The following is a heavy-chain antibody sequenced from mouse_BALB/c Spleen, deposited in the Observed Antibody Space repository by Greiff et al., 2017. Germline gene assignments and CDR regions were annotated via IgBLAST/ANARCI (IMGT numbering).Heavy chain of an antibody. D-gene: IGHD4-1*01. CDR1: GYTFNDYE. Sequence: QVQLQQSGAELVRPGASVKLSCKALGYTFNDYEMHWVKQTPVHGLEWLGAIHPGRGGTAYNQKFKGKATLTADKSSSTAYMELSSLTSEDSAVYYCTRTLGLKDAIDYWGQGTSLTVSS. CDR2: IHPGRGGT. J-gene: IGHJ4*01. CDR3: TRTLGLKDAIDY. V-gene: IGHV1-15*01.